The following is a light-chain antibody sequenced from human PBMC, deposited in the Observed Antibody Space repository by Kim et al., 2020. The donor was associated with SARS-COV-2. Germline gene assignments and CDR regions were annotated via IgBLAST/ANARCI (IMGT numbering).Light chain of an antibody. J-gene: IGLJ1*01. V-gene: IGLV2-14*03. CDR2: DVS. CDR3: YSYSATMTPV. CDR1: SRDIGRYNY. Sequence: QSALTQTASVSASPGQSITISCTGTSRDIGRYNYVSWYRQRPDRAPSLLIYDVSQRPLGVPNRFSGSKSGNTASLTISGLQPEDEADYFCYSYSATMTPVFGAGTKVTVL.